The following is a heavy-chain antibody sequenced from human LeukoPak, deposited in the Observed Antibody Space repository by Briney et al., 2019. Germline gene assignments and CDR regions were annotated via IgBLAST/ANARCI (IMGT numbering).Heavy chain of an antibody. CDR3: AKGGASSSSYADY. Sequence: GGSLRLSCAASGFTFSSYAMSWVRQAPGKGLEWVSAISGSGGSTYYADSVKGRFTISRDNSKNTLYLQMNSLRAGDTAVYYCAKGGASSSSYADYWGQGTLVTVSS. D-gene: IGHD6-6*01. CDR1: GFTFSSYA. J-gene: IGHJ4*02. V-gene: IGHV3-23*01. CDR2: ISGSGGST.